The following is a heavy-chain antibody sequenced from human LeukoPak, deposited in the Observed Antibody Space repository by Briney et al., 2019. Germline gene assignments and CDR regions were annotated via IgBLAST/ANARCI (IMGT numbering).Heavy chain of an antibody. CDR1: GFTFGDYA. D-gene: IGHD1-1*01. CDR2: IRSKAYGETA. CDR3: TRDRGAYNLYDY. Sequence: GGSLRPSCTASGFTFGDYAMSWIRQAPGKGLEWVGFIRSKAYGETADYAASVKGRFTISRDDSKAIAYLQMNSLKTEDTAVYHCTRDRGAYNLYDYWGQGTLVTVSS. V-gene: IGHV3-49*03. J-gene: IGHJ4*02.